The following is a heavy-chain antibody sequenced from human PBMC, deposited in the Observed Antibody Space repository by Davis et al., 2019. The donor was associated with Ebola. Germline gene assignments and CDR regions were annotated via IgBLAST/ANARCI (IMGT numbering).Heavy chain of an antibody. D-gene: IGHD4-17*01. J-gene: IGHJ4*02. CDR1: GGSIISSSSY. V-gene: IGHV4-39*07. CDR3: ARDTPDDYGDYGPFGY. Sequence: MPSETLSLTCTVSGGSIISSSSYWGWIRQPPRKGLEWIGSIYYSGITYYNPSLKSRVTISVDTSKNQFSLKLSSVTAADTAVYYCARDTPDDYGDYGPFGYWGQGTLVTVSS. CDR2: IYYSGIT.